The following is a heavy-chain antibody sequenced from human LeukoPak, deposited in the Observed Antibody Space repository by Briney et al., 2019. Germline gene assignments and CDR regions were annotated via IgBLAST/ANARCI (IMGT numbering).Heavy chain of an antibody. V-gene: IGHV3-33*01. Sequence: GGSLRLSCAASGFSFSSYGMNWVRQAPGKGLEWVTVIWYDGSKRYYADSVKGRFTISRDNFKNTVYLLMNSLRAEDTAVYFCARGDGYSFNYFDYWGQGILVTVSS. J-gene: IGHJ4*02. CDR1: GFSFSSYG. D-gene: IGHD5-24*01. CDR3: ARGDGYSFNYFDY. CDR2: IWYDGSKR.